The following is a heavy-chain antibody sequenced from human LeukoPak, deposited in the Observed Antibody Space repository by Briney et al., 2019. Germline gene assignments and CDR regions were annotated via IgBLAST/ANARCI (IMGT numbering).Heavy chain of an antibody. CDR1: GXTFTSYG. V-gene: IGHV1-18*01. J-gene: IGHJ4*02. CDR2: ISAYNGNT. CDR3: ARDRRAAAVQDY. Sequence: KVSXKAXGXTFTSYGISWVRQAPGQGLEWMGWISAYNGNTNYAQKLQGRVTMTTDTSTSTAYMELRSLRSDDTAVYYCARDRRAAAVQDYWGQGTLVTVSS. D-gene: IGHD6-13*01.